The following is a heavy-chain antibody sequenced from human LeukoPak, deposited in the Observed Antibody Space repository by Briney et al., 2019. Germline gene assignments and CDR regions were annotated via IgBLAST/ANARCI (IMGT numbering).Heavy chain of an antibody. D-gene: IGHD2-2*01. CDR2: IKHSGST. CDR3: ARIPYCSSTSCYNWFDP. V-gene: IGHV4-34*01. CDR1: GGSFSGYY. Sequence: PSETLSLTCAVYGGSFSGYYWSWIRQPPGKGLEWIGEIKHSGSTNYNPSLKSRVTVSVDTSKNQFSLKLSSVTAADTAVYYCARIPYCSSTSCYNWFDPWGQGTLVTVSS. J-gene: IGHJ5*02.